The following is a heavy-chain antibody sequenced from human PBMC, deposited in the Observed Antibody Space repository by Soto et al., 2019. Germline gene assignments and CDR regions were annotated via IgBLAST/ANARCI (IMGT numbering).Heavy chain of an antibody. Sequence: QITLKESGPPLVNPTQTLTLTCTFSGFSLSTSGVGVGWIRQPPGKALEWLALIYWDDDKRYSPSLKSRLTITKDTSKNQVVLTMTNMDPVDTATYYCAHIGNDYIWGSYRSEYMDVWGKGTTVTVSS. J-gene: IGHJ6*03. CDR1: GFSLSTSGVG. CDR2: IYWDDDK. V-gene: IGHV2-5*02. CDR3: AHIGNDYIWGSYRSEYMDV. D-gene: IGHD3-16*02.